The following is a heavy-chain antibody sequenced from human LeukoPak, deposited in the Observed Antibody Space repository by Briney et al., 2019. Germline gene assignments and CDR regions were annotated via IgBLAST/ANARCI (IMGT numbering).Heavy chain of an antibody. CDR1: GFTFDDHT. Sequence: GGSLRLSCAASGFTFDDHTMHWVRQAPGKGLEWVSLISWDGGVTKYVGSVKGRFTISRDNSKNSLYLQMNSLRTGDTALYYCAKSDHRGDGFNYDYWGQGTLVTVSS. D-gene: IGHD5-24*01. J-gene: IGHJ4*02. CDR3: AKSDHRGDGFNYDY. CDR2: ISWDGGVT. V-gene: IGHV3-43*01.